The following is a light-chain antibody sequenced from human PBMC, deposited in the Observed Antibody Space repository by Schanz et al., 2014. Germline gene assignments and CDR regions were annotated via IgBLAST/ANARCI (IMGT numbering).Light chain of an antibody. CDR1: QSVSSN. J-gene: IGKJ1*01. Sequence: EFVLTQSPGTLSLSPGERATLSCRASQSVSSNYLAWYQQKPGQAPRLLIYGASTRATGIPARFSGSGSGTEFTLTISGLQSEDFAMYYCQQYNEWPRTFGQGTRVEIK. CDR3: QQYNEWPRT. V-gene: IGKV3-15*01. CDR2: GAS.